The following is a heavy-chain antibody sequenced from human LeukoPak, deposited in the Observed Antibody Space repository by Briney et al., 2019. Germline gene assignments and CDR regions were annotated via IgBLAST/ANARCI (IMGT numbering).Heavy chain of an antibody. D-gene: IGHD1-26*01. CDR1: GFTFGDYA. V-gene: IGHV3-49*04. Sequence: GGSLRLSCTASGFTFGDYAMSWVRQAPGKGLEWVGFIRSKAYGGTTEYAASVKGRFTISRDDSKSIAYLQMNSLKTEDTAVYYCTRGGGEWELLWFFSKVYWGQGTLVTVSS. CDR3: TRGGGEWELLWFFSKVY. J-gene: IGHJ4*02. CDR2: IRSKAYGGTT.